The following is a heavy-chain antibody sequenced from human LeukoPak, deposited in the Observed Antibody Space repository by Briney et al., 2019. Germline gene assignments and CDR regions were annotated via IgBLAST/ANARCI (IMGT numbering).Heavy chain of an antibody. V-gene: IGHV1-8*03. Sequence: ASVKVSCKASGYTFTSYGINWVRQATGQGLEWMGWMNPNTGNTGYAQKFQGRVTITRDTSISTAYMELSSLRSEDTAVYYCARDFGGNSGWFDPWGQGTLVTVSS. CDR3: ARDFGGNSGWFDP. CDR1: GYTFTSYG. J-gene: IGHJ5*02. CDR2: MNPNTGNT. D-gene: IGHD4-23*01.